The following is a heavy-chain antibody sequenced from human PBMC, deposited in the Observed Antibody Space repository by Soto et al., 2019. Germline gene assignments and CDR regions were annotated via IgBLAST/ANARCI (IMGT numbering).Heavy chain of an antibody. V-gene: IGHV3-15*01. Sequence: GGSLRLSWAASGFTFSNAWMSWVRQAPGKGLEWVGRIKSKTDGGTTDYAAPVKGRFTISRDDSKNTLYLQMNSLKTEDTAVYYCTVTTSPGGYYYYYGMDVWGQGTTVTVSS. CDR1: GFTFSNAW. CDR3: TVTTSPGGYYYYYGMDV. J-gene: IGHJ6*02. CDR2: IKSKTDGGTT. D-gene: IGHD2-21*02.